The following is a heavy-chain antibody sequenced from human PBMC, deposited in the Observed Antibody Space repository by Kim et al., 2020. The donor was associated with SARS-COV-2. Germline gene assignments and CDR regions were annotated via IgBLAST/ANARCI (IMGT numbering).Heavy chain of an antibody. V-gene: IGHV4-59*13. J-gene: IGHJ6*02. Sequence: SETLSLTCSVFGGPITEYYWTWIRQPPGKGLEWIGYMFYGRATKYNPSLKSRVALSVDTSKNQFSLRLGSVTAADTAMYYCASSRDDYNYGMDVWGHGT. CDR2: MFYGRAT. CDR3: ASSRDDYNYGMDV. CDR1: GGPITEYY.